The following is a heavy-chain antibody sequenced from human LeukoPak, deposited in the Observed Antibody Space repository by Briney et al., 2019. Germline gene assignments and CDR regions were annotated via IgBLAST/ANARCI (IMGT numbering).Heavy chain of an antibody. J-gene: IGHJ5*02. Sequence: SETLSLTCTVSGGSISSGSYYWSWIRQPAGKGLEWIGYIYYSGSTNYNPSLKSRVTISVDTSKNQFSLKLSSVTAADTAVYYCAREGVGQLAYYPNWFDPWGQGTLVTVSS. V-gene: IGHV4-61*10. D-gene: IGHD6-13*01. CDR3: AREGVGQLAYYPNWFDP. CDR2: IYYSGST. CDR1: GGSISSGSYY.